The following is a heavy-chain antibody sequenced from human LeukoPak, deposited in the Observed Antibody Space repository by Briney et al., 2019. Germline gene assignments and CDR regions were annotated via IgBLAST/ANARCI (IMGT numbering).Heavy chain of an antibody. CDR1: GFTFSSYA. CDR2: ISASDSST. D-gene: IGHD1-26*01. CDR3: AKLPNTGSCFYY. Sequence: GGSLRLSCAASGFTFSSYAMSWVRRAPGKGLEWVSVISASDSSTYYADSVKGRFSISRDNSKNTLYLQMNSLKAEDTAIYYCAKLPNTGSCFYYWGQGTLVTVSS. J-gene: IGHJ4*02. V-gene: IGHV3-23*01.